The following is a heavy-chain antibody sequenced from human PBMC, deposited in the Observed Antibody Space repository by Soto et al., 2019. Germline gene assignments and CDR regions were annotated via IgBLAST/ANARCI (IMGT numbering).Heavy chain of an antibody. CDR1: GFTFDDYA. V-gene: IGHV3-9*01. D-gene: IGHD3-10*01. J-gene: IGHJ6*02. CDR3: ARTRAGVYYYYGLDV. CDR2: ISRNSGRI. Sequence: EVQLVESGGGLVQPGRPLRLSCAASGFTFDDYAMHWVRQAPGKGLEWVSGISRNSGRIGYADSVKGRFTISRDNAKNSLFLQMNSLRAEDTALYYCARTRAGVYYYYGLDVWGQGTTVTVSS.